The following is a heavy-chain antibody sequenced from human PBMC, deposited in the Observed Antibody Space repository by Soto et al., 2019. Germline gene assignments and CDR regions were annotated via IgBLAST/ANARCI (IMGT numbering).Heavy chain of an antibody. V-gene: IGHV1-2*02. Sequence: GASVKVSCKASGYTFTGYYMHWVLQAPGQGLEWMGWINPNSGGTNYAQKFQGRVTMTRDTSISTAYMELSRLRSDDTAVYYCARDFGGYDAYYFDYWGQGTLVTVSS. J-gene: IGHJ4*02. CDR1: GYTFTGYY. CDR2: INPNSGGT. CDR3: ARDFGGYDAYYFDY. D-gene: IGHD5-12*01.